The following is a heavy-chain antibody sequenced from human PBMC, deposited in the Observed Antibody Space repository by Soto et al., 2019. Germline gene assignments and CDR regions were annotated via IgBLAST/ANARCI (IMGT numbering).Heavy chain of an antibody. CDR2: IDGSGGTT. V-gene: IGHV3-23*01. Sequence: PGGSLRLSCAASGFPFSSTDMTWVRQAPGKGLDWVSTIDGSGGTTYYADSVKGRFTISRDNSMNTVYLQMNSLRADDTALYYCAKNSGWFNTWGQGAQLTVS. D-gene: IGHD3-10*01. CDR1: GFPFSSTD. CDR3: AKNSGWFNT. J-gene: IGHJ5*02.